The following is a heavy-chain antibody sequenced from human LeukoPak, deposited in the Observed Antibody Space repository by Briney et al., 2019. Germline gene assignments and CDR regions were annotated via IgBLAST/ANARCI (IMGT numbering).Heavy chain of an antibody. CDR1: GFTFSSHG. CDR2: IRYDGSNK. J-gene: IGHJ4*02. V-gene: IGHV3-30*02. D-gene: IGHD5-18*01. CDR3: AKDQDGYSYGYYGN. Sequence: PGGSLRLSCAASGFTFSSHGMHWVRQAPGKGLEWVAFIRYDGSNKYYADSVKGRFTISRDNSKNTLYLQMNSLRAEDTAVYYCAKDQDGYSYGYYGNWGQGTLVTVSS.